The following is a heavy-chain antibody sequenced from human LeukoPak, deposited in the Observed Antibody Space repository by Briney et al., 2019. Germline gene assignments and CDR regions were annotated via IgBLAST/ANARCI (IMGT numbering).Heavy chain of an antibody. J-gene: IGHJ4*02. CDR3: AKLDSSGWSRPFDY. V-gene: IGHV3-30*18. D-gene: IGHD6-19*01. Sequence: QTGGSLRLSCAASGFTFSSYGMHWVRQAPGKGLEWVAVISYDGTKKYYADSVKGRFTISRDNSKNTLYLQMNSLRAEDTAVYYCAKLDSSGWSRPFDYWGQGTLVTVSS. CDR1: GFTFSSYG. CDR2: ISYDGTKK.